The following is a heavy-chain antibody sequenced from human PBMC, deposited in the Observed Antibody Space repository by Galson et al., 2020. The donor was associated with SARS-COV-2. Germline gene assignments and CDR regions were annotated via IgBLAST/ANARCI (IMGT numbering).Heavy chain of an antibody. V-gene: IGHV3-23*01. Sequence: GGSLRLSCAASGFTFSSYAMSWVRQAPGKGLEWVSAISSNGARTHYADSVKGRFTISRDNSKSTLYLQMTSLRAEDTALYYCAKEEKNREADAFDMWGQGTMVAVSS. CDR3: AKEEKNREADAFDM. CDR1: GFTFSSYA. J-gene: IGHJ3*02. CDR2: ISSNGART. D-gene: IGHD1-26*01.